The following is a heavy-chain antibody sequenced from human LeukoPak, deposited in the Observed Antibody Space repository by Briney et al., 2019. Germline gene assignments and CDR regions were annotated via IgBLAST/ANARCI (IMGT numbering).Heavy chain of an antibody. Sequence: PSETLSLTCTVSGGSISSSSYYWGWIRQPPGKGLEWIGSIYYSGSTYYNPSLKSRVTISVDTSKNQFSLKLSSVTAADTAVYYCARGGLLWFGEGWGQGTLVTVSS. CDR1: GGSISSSSYY. J-gene: IGHJ4*02. CDR3: ARGGLLWFGEG. V-gene: IGHV4-39*01. CDR2: IYYSGST. D-gene: IGHD3-10*01.